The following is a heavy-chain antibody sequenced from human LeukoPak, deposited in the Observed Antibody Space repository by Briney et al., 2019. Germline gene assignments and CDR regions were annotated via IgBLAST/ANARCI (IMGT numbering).Heavy chain of an antibody. J-gene: IGHJ4*02. V-gene: IGHV3-21*04. Sequence: GGSLRLSCAASGFTFSSYSMNWVRQAPGKGLEWVSSISSSSSYIYYADSVKGRFTISRDNAKNSLYLQMNSLRAEDTAVYYCAKDSSGWPVFDYWGQGTLVTVSS. CDR3: AKDSSGWPVFDY. D-gene: IGHD6-19*01. CDR2: ISSSSSYI. CDR1: GFTFSSYS.